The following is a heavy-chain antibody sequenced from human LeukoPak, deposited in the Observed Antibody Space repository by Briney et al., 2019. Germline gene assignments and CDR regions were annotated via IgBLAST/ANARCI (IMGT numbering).Heavy chain of an antibody. CDR2: INPNSGET. CDR1: GYTFTGYY. V-gene: IGHV1-2*06. D-gene: IGHD3-22*01. CDR3: ARSGYDSRGYYLVN. Sequence: ASVKVSCKASGYTFTGYYIHWVRQAPGQGLDWMGRINPNSGETNYAQKFQGRVTMTRDTSITTAYMELSRLRSDDRAVYYCARSGYDSRGYYLVNWGQGTLVTVST. J-gene: IGHJ4*02.